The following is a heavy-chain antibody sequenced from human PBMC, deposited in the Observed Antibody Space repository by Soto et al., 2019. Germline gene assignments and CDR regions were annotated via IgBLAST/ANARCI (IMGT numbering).Heavy chain of an antibody. Sequence: GGSLRLSCAASGFTVSSNYMSWVRQAPGKGLEWVSLIYSGGSTYYADSVKGRFTISRDNSKNTLYLQMNSLRAEDTAVYYCARGLGNLYYFDYWGQGTLVTVSS. J-gene: IGHJ4*02. CDR1: GFTVSSNY. D-gene: IGHD7-27*01. CDR3: ARGLGNLYYFDY. CDR2: IYSGGST. V-gene: IGHV3-66*01.